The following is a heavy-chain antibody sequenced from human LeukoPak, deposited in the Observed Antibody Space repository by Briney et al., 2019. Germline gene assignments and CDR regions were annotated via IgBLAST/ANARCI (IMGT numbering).Heavy chain of an antibody. CDR3: ARLDCISDRCYNY. Sequence: SETLSLTCIVSGDSISTDYWSWIRHSPGKGLEWIGYINYNGNTEYNPSLKSRVTISVDRSKNHVSLKMKSVTAADTAMYYCARLDCISDRCYNYWGPGTLVTVSS. J-gene: IGHJ4*02. CDR1: GDSISTDY. D-gene: IGHD2-15*01. V-gene: IGHV4-59*08. CDR2: INYNGNT.